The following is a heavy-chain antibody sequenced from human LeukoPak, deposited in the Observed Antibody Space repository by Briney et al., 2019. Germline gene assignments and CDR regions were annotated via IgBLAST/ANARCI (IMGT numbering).Heavy chain of an antibody. CDR3: ARSDCSGGSCYSEGIGDY. V-gene: IGHV1-18*01. Sequence: ASVKVSCKASGYTFTSYGISWVRQAPGQGLEWMGWISAYNGNTNYAQKLQGRVTMTTDTSTSTAYMELGSLRSDDTAVYYCARSDCSGGSCYSEGIGDYWGQGTLVTVSS. CDR1: GYTFTSYG. J-gene: IGHJ4*02. D-gene: IGHD2-15*01. CDR2: ISAYNGNT.